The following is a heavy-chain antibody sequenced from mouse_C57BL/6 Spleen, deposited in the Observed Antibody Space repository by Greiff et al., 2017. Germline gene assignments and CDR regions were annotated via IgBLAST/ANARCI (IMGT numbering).Heavy chain of an antibody. CDR1: GYTFTSYG. J-gene: IGHJ2*01. CDR3: ARSPCCDY. V-gene: IGHV1-81*01. CDR2: IYPRSGNT. Sequence: VQLQQSGAELVRPGASVKLSCTASGYTFTSYGISWVKQRPGQGLEWIGEIYPRSGNTYYNEKFKGKATLTADKSSITAYMELRSLTSEDAAVYFCARSPCCDYWGQGTTLTVAA.